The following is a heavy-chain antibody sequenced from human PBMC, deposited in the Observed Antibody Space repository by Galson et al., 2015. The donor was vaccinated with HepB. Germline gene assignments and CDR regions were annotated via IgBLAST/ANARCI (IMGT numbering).Heavy chain of an antibody. CDR2: ISSSSSTI. D-gene: IGHD3-10*01. V-gene: IGHV3-48*01. J-gene: IGHJ4*02. Sequence: SLRLSCAASGFTFSSYSMNWVRQAPGKGLEWVSYISSSSSTIYYADSVKGRFTISRDNAKNSLYLQMNSLRAEDTAVYYCARAPNVIREIWFDYFDYWGQGTLVTVSS. CDR1: GFTFSSYS. CDR3: ARAPNVIREIWFDYFDY.